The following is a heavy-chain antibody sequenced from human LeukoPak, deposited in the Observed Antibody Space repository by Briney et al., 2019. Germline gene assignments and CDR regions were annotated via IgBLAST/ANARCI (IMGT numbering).Heavy chain of an antibody. CDR1: GFTFSSYA. CDR2: ISGGGGNT. V-gene: IGHV3-23*01. J-gene: IGHJ3*02. D-gene: IGHD3-16*01. CDR3: ARGRQGVRDAFDI. Sequence: GGSLRLSCAASGFTFSSYAMSWVRQAPGKGLEWVSAISGGGGNTYYADSVKGRFTISRDNSKNTLYLQMNSLRADDTAVYYCARGRQGVRDAFDIWGQGTMVTVSS.